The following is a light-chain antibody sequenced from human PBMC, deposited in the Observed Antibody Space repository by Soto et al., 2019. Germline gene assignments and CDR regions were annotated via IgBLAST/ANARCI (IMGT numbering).Light chain of an antibody. CDR1: QAIRSD. J-gene: IGKJ1*01. Sequence: AVQMTQSPSSLSASVGDRVTITCRASQAIRSDLGWYQMKPGKVPKLLIYAGSNLQSGVPSRFIGRGYGTDFTLTNSSLQPEDFATDYCLQDYNYPRTFGQGTKVEI. CDR3: LQDYNYPRT. CDR2: AGS. V-gene: IGKV1-6*01.